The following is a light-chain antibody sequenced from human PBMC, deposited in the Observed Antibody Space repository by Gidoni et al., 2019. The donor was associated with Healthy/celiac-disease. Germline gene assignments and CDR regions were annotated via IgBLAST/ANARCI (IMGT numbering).Light chain of an antibody. CDR3: QQYGSSPPYT. V-gene: IGKV3-20*01. CDR1: QSVRSSY. Sequence: EILLTQSPGTLSLAPGERATLSCRASQSVRSSYLALYQQKPGQAPRLLIYGASSRATGIPDRFSGSGSGTDFTLTISRLEPEEFAVYYCQQYGSSPPYTFGQGTKLEIK. J-gene: IGKJ2*01. CDR2: GAS.